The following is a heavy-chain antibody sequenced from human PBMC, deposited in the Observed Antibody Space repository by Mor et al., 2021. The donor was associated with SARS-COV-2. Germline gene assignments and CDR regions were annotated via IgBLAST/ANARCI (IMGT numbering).Heavy chain of an antibody. CDR3: AKDLGRKIVGAPAGEGMDV. J-gene: IGHJ6*01. V-gene: IGHV3-23*01. CDR2: ISGSGGST. D-gene: IGHD1-26*01. Sequence: WVSAISGSGGSTYYADSVKGRFTISRDNSKNTLYLQMNSLRAEDTAVYYCAKDLGRKIVGAPAGEGMDVWG.